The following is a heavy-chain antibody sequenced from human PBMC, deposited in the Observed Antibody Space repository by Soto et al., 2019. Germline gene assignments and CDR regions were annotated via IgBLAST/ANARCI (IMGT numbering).Heavy chain of an antibody. CDR1: GGTFSSYA. V-gene: IGHV1-69*01. D-gene: IGHD5-12*01. CDR3: ARGWGDGYNYVFDY. CDR2: IIPIFGTA. J-gene: IGHJ4*02. Sequence: QVQLVQSGAEVKKPGSSVKVSCKASGGTFSSYAISWVRQAPGQGLEWMGGIIPIFGTANYAQKFQGRVTITADESTSTDYMELSSLRSEDKAVYYCARGWGDGYNYVFDYWGQGTLVTVSS.